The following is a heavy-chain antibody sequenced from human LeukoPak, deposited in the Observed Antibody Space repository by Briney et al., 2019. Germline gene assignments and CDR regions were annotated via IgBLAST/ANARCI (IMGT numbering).Heavy chain of an antibody. Sequence: PSETLSLTCTVFGGSISGYYWTWIRQPPGKGLEWIGYIYYSGSTNYNPSLKSRVTISVDTSKNQFSLKVSSVTAADTAVYYCARDSSGFDGMDVWGQGTTVTVSS. CDR3: ARDSSGFDGMDV. D-gene: IGHD6-19*01. V-gene: IGHV4-59*01. J-gene: IGHJ6*02. CDR2: IYYSGST. CDR1: GGSISGYY.